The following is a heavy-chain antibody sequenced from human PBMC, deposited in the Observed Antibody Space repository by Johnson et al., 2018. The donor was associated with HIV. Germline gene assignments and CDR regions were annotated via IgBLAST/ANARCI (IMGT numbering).Heavy chain of an antibody. CDR2: INWNGDKR. Sequence: VQLVESGGSVIRPGGSLRLSCAASGFTFDDYGMSWVRQAPGKGLEWVSGINWNGDKRGYADSVKGRFTISRDNAKNSLFLQMNGLRAEDTALYYCARFTERYSGSSIPHDAFDIWGQGTMVTVSS. J-gene: IGHJ3*02. CDR1: GFTFDDYG. CDR3: ARFTERYSGSSIPHDAFDI. D-gene: IGHD1-26*01. V-gene: IGHV3-20*04.